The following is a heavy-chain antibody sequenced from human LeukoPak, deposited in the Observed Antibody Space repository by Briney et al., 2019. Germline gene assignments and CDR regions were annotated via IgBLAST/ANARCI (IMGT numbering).Heavy chain of an antibody. J-gene: IGHJ3*02. D-gene: IGHD5-12*01. CDR2: IYWDDDK. V-gene: IGHV2-5*02. CDR3: VHRNGYDDAFDI. Sequence: ESGPTLVKPTQTLTLTCSFSGFSLSTSGVGVGWIRQPPGEALEWLAVIYWDDDKRYSPSLRSRLTITKDTSKNQAVLTMTNMDPVDTATYYCVHRNGYDDAFDIWGQGTMVTVSS. CDR1: GFSLSTSGVG.